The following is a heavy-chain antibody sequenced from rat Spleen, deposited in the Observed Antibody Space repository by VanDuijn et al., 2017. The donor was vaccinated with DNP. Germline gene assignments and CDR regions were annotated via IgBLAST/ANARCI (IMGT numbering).Heavy chain of an antibody. CDR1: GFIFSNYW. CDR2: IANTGDNT. D-gene: IGHD1-2*01. J-gene: IGHJ2*01. V-gene: IGHV5-31*01. CDR3: TRGAIAAMGY. Sequence: EVQLVESGGGPVQPGRSLKLSCVASGFIFSNYWMYWIRQAPGKGLEWVASIANTGDNTYYSDSVKGRFSISRDNAKSTLYLQMNSLRSVDTATYYGTRGAIAAMGYWGQGVMVTVSS.